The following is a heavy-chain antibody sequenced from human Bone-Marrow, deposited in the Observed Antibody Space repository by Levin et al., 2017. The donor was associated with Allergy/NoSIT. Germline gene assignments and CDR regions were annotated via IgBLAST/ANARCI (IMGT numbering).Heavy chain of an antibody. CDR2: IKQDGSAK. J-gene: IGHJ6*02. D-gene: IGHD3-3*01. V-gene: IGHV3-7*01. CDR1: GFTFSLYW. Sequence: PGGSLRLSCAASGFTFSLYWMSWVRQSPGKGLEWVANIKQDGSAKYYVDSVKGRFTVSRDNAKNSLFIQMNSLRAEDSGVYYCARLDYYDSNQMDVWGQGTTVTVSS. CDR3: ARLDYYDSNQMDV.